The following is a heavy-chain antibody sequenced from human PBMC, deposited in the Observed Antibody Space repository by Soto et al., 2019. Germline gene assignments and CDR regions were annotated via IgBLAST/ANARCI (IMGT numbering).Heavy chain of an antibody. V-gene: IGHV4-61*01. J-gene: IGHJ4*02. CDR1: GGSISSGNYY. D-gene: IGHD6-13*01. Sequence: SETLSLTCTVSGGSISSGNYYWSWIRQPPGKGLEWIGYIYYSGSTNYNPSLKSRVTISVDTSKNQFSLKLSSVTAADTAVYYCASAPIGIYSSSSFGYWGQGTLVTVSS. CDR3: ASAPIGIYSSSSFGY. CDR2: IYYSGST.